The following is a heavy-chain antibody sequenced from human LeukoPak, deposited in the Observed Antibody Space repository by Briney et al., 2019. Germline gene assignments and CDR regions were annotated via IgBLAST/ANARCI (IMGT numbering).Heavy chain of an antibody. D-gene: IGHD5-18*01. J-gene: IGHJ4*02. CDR2: ISSAGGNI. V-gene: IGHV3-48*04. CDR1: GFTFRSYG. Sequence: GGSLRLSCAASGFTFRSYGLSWFRRAPGKGLEWVSYISSAGGNINYADSVKGRFTISRDNAKNSLYLQMNSLGAEDTAVYYCASALTWIQTIDYWGQGTLVTVSS. CDR3: ASALTWIQTIDY.